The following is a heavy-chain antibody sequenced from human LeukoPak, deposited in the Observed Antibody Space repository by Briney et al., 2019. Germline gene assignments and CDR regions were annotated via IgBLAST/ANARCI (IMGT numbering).Heavy chain of an antibody. CDR3: AREMGVVTAHGIDV. CDR1: GGSISSISSNNYH. J-gene: IGHJ6*02. Sequence: SETLSLTCIVSGGSISSISSNNYHWGWIRQPPGKGLEWIGSIYYSGSTYYNPSLKSRVAISVDTSKNQFSLKLSSVTAADTALYYCAREMGVVTAHGIDVWGQGTTVTVSS. CDR2: IYYSGST. V-gene: IGHV4-39*02. D-gene: IGHD4-23*01.